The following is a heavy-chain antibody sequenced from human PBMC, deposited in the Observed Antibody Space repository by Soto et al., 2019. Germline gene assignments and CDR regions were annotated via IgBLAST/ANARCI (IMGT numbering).Heavy chain of an antibody. V-gene: IGHV1-69*13. Sequence: ASVKVSCKASGGTFSSYAISWVRQAPGQGLEWMGGIIPIFGTANYAQKFQGRVTITADESTSTAYMELSSLRSEDTAVYYCANSYGSGPPAYWGQGTLVTVSS. CDR3: ANSYGSGPPAY. CDR1: GGTFSSYA. CDR2: IIPIFGTA. D-gene: IGHD3-10*01. J-gene: IGHJ4*02.